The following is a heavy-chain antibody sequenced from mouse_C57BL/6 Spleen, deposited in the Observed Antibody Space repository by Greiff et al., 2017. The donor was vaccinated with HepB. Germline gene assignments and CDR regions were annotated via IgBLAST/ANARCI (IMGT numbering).Heavy chain of an antibody. J-gene: IGHJ1*03. V-gene: IGHV5-17*01. D-gene: IGHD1-1*01. CDR1: GFTFSDYG. CDR3: AKRGYYYGSSHSYWYFDV. CDR2: ISSGSSTI. Sequence: EVKVVESGGGLVKPGGSLKLSCAASGFTFSDYGMHWVRQAPEKGLEWVAYISSGSSTIYYADTVKGRFTISRDNAKNTLFLQMTSLRSEDTAMYYCAKRGYYYGSSHSYWYFDVWGTGTTVTVSS.